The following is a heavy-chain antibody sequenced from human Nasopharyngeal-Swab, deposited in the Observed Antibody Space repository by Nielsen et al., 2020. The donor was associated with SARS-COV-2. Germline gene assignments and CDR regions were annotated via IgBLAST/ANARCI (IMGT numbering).Heavy chain of an antibody. CDR1: GGSISSYY. J-gene: IGHJ6*02. V-gene: IGHV4-4*07. Sequence: ESLKISCTVSGGSISSYYWSWIRQPAGKGLEWIGRIYTSGSTNYNPSLKSRVTMSVDTSKNQFSLKLSSVTAADTAVYYCAREPHYDFWSGHGYGMDVWGQGTTVTVSS. D-gene: IGHD3-3*01. CDR2: IYTSGST. CDR3: AREPHYDFWSGHGYGMDV.